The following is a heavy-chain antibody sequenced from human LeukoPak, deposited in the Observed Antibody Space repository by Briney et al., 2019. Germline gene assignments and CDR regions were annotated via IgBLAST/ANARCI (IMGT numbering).Heavy chain of an antibody. V-gene: IGHV1-8*01. D-gene: IGHD2-15*01. CDR1: GYTFTSYD. CDR2: MNPNSGNT. Sequence: ASVKVSCKASGYTFTSYDINWVRQATGQGLEWMGWMNPNSGNTGYAQKFQGRVTMTRNTSISTAYMELSRLRSDDTALYYCARGRGYCSGGSCLNAFDIWGQGTMVTVSS. CDR3: ARGRGYCSGGSCLNAFDI. J-gene: IGHJ3*02.